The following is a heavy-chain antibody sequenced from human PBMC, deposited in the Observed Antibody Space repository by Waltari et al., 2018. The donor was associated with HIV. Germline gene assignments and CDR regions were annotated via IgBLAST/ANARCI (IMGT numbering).Heavy chain of an antibody. D-gene: IGHD2-21*01. V-gene: IGHV1-69*08. CDR2: IIPILVLT. CDR3: AREQQVMGYAFDI. J-gene: IGHJ3*02. CDR1: GGPFNNYI. Sequence: QVQLVQSGAEVKKPGSSVKVSCKASGGPFNNYIINWVRQAPGQGLEWMGRIIPILVLTNYAQNFQDRVTITADKSTSTAYLELSSLRSEDTAVYYCAREQQVMGYAFDIWGQGTMVTVSS.